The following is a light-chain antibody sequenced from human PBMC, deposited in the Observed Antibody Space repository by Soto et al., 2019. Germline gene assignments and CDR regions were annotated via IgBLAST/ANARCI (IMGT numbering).Light chain of an antibody. CDR2: TAS. CDR3: QQYNSYPLT. CDR1: QGVRDW. J-gene: IGKJ4*01. Sequence: DVQMTQSPSSVSASVGDSVTITCRACQGVRDWVALYQQIRGKAPKLLIYTASSLDSGVPSRFSGSGSGTEFTLTISSLQPDDFATYYCQQYNSYPLTFGGGTKVDIK. V-gene: IGKV1-5*03.